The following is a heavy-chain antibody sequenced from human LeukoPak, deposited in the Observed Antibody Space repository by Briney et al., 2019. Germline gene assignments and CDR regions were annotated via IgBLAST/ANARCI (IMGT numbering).Heavy chain of an antibody. CDR2: IKPDGSEK. J-gene: IGHJ4*02. CDR3: ARRGTSSSWAHFDY. V-gene: IGHV3-7*05. D-gene: IGHD6-13*01. CDR1: GFTFSTYW. Sequence: GGSLRLSCAASGFTFSTYWLTWVRQPPGKGLELVANIKPDGSEKYYVDSVKGRFTISRENAKNSLYLQMNSLGAEDTAVYYCARRGTSSSWAHFDYWGQGTLVTVSS.